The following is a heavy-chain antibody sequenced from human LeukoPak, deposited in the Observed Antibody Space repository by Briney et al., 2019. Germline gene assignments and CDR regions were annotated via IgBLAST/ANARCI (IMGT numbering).Heavy chain of an antibody. D-gene: IGHD3-22*01. CDR3: ATGRPITMIVVYFT. Sequence: PGGSLRLSCAASGFTFSSYAMSWVRQAPGKGLEWVSAISGSGGSTYYADSVKGRFTISRDNSKKTLYLQMNSLRAEDTAVYYCATGRPITMIVVYFTWGQGTLVTVSS. J-gene: IGHJ5*02. V-gene: IGHV3-23*01. CDR2: ISGSGGST. CDR1: GFTFSSYA.